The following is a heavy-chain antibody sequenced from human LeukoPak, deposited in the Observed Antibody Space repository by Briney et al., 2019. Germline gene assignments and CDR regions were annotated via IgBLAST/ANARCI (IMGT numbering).Heavy chain of an antibody. J-gene: IGHJ5*02. Sequence: PSETLSLTCTVSGGSISSYYWSWIRQPPGKGLEWIGYIYYSGSTYYNPSLKSRVTISVDTSKNQFSLKLSSVTAADTAVYYCARVGYSYDNWFDPWGQGTLVTVSS. V-gene: IGHV4-59*12. D-gene: IGHD5-18*01. CDR3: ARVGYSYDNWFDP. CDR2: IYYSGST. CDR1: GGSISSYY.